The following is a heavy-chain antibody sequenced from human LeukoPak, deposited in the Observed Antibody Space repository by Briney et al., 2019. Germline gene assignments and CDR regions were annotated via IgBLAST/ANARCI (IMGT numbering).Heavy chain of an antibody. CDR2: INGNGAST. Sequence: GGSLRLSCAASGFTFDTHAMSWVRQAPGKGLEWVSGINGNGASTYYSDSVKGRFTISRDNSKSTLYLQMNTLRAEDTAVYYCAKDQGYSYYYLDYWGQGTLVTVSS. CDR1: GFTFDTHA. CDR3: AKDQGYSYYYLDY. D-gene: IGHD5-18*01. V-gene: IGHV3-23*01. J-gene: IGHJ4*02.